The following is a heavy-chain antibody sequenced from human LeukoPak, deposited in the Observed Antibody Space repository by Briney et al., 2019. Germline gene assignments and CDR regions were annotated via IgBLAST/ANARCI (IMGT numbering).Heavy chain of an antibody. Sequence: GGSLRLSCAASGFTFSNYAIHWVRQALGKGLEWVSIVGGSGVNTYYADSVKGRFTISRDNSKNTVYLQMNSLRAEDTAVYYCAKRGDCSGTCTYDYWGQGTLVTVSS. D-gene: IGHD2-2*01. J-gene: IGHJ4*02. CDR3: AKRGDCSGTCTYDY. CDR2: VGGSGVNT. V-gene: IGHV3-23*01. CDR1: GFTFSNYA.